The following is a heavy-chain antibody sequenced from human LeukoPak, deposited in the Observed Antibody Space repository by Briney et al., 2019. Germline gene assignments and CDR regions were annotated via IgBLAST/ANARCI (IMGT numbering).Heavy chain of an antibody. D-gene: IGHD5-12*01. J-gene: IGHJ4*02. CDR3: ASPYSGYDYNFDH. CDR2: ISSNGGST. CDR1: GFTFSSYA. Sequence: SGGSLRLFCSASGFTFSSYAMHWVRQAPGRGLEYVSSISSNGGSTYYADSVKGRFTISRDNSKNTLFLQMSSLRAEDTAVYYCASPYSGYDYNFDHWGQGTLVTVSS. V-gene: IGHV3-64D*06.